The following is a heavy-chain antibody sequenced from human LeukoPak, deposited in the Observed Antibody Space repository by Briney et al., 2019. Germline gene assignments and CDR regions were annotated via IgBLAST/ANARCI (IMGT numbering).Heavy chain of an antibody. J-gene: IGHJ4*02. CDR1: GGTFTSYA. Sequence: GASVKVSCKASGGTFTSYAISWVRQAPGQGIEWMGGIIPIFGTANYAQKFQGRVTITADESTSTAYMELSSLRSEDTAVYYCAGRDGYNSRDYWGQGTLVTVSS. D-gene: IGHD5-24*01. CDR3: AGRDGYNSRDY. V-gene: IGHV1-69*13. CDR2: IIPIFGTA.